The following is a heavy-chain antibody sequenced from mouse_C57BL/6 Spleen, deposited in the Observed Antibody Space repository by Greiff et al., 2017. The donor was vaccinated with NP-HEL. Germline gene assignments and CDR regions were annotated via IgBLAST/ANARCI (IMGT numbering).Heavy chain of an antibody. CDR1: GYTFTSYW. V-gene: IGHV1-74*01. J-gene: IGHJ1*03. D-gene: IGHD1-1*01. CDR3: ATLITTVVATRYWYFDV. CDR2: IHPSDSDT. Sequence: VQLQQPGAELVKPGASVKVSCKASGYTFTSYWMHWVKQRPGQGLEWIGRIHPSDSDTNYNQKFKGKATLTVDKSSSTAYMQLSSLTSEDSAVYYCATLITTVVATRYWYFDVWGTGTTVTVSS.